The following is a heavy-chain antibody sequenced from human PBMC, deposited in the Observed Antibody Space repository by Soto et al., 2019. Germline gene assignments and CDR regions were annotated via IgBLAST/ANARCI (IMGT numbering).Heavy chain of an antibody. V-gene: IGHV1-2*02. J-gene: IGHJ5*02. CDR1: GYTFTGYY. CDR3: ARGEGMTIFGVVHNWFDP. CDR2: INPNSGGT. Sequence: ASVKVSCKASGYTFTGYYMHWVRQAPGQGLEWMGWINPNSGGTNYAQKFQGRVTMTRDTSISTAYMELSRLRSDDTAVYYCARGEGMTIFGVVHNWFDPWGQGTLVTVSS. D-gene: IGHD3-3*01.